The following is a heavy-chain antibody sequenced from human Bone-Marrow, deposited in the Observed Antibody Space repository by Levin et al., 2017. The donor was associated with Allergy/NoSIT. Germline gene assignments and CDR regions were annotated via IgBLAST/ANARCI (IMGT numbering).Heavy chain of an antibody. D-gene: IGHD3-10*01. CDR3: ARDRGLDYTNYVDY. CDR1: GFTFRSYS. Sequence: GESLKISCAASGFTFRSYSMNWVRQAPGKGLEWLSSISKSGDEIRYAASVKGRFSISRDNAKSSLFLQLNSLRVEDTAVYYCARDRGLDYTNYVDYWGQGTLVTVSS. V-gene: IGHV3-21*01. J-gene: IGHJ4*02. CDR2: ISKSGDEI.